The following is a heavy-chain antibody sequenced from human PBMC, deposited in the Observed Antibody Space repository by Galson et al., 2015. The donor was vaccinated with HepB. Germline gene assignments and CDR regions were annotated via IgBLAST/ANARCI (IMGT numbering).Heavy chain of an antibody. V-gene: IGHV4-4*07. CDR3: ARSGRYCSGGSCYRVADWYYYGMDV. CDR2: IYTSGST. Sequence: TLSLTCTVSGGSISSYYWSWIRQPAGKGLEWIGRIYTSGSTNYNPSLKSRVTMSVDTSKNQFSLKLSSVTAADTAVYYCARSGRYCSGGSCYRVADWYYYGMDVWGQGTTVTVSS. D-gene: IGHD2-15*01. J-gene: IGHJ6*02. CDR1: GGSISSYY.